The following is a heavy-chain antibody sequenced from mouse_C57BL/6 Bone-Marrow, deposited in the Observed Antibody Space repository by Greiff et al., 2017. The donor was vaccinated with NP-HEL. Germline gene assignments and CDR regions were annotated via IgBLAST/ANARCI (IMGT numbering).Heavy chain of an antibody. J-gene: IGHJ3*01. CDR1: GYTFTSYG. CDR2: IYPRSGNT. V-gene: IGHV1-81*01. Sequence: VQLQQSGAELARPGASVKLSCKASGYTFTSYGISWVKQRTGQGLEWIGEIYPRSGNTYYNEKFKGKATLTADKSSSTVYMELRSLTSEDSAVYFCARKTLTGAFAYWGQGTLVTVSA. CDR3: ARKTLTGAFAY. D-gene: IGHD4-1*01.